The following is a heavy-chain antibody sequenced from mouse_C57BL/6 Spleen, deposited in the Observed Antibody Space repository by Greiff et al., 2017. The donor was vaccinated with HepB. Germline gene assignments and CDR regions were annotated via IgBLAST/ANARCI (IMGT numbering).Heavy chain of an antibody. CDR2: IYPRSGNT. J-gene: IGHJ3*01. Sequence: QVQLKESGAELARPGASVKLSCKASGYTFTSYGISWVKQRTGQGLEWIGEIYPRSGNTYYNEKFKGKATLTADKSSSTAYMELRSLTSEDSAVYFCARVGDITTVVDAYWGQGTLVTVSA. CDR1: GYTFTSYG. V-gene: IGHV1-81*01. CDR3: ARVGDITTVVDAY. D-gene: IGHD1-1*01.